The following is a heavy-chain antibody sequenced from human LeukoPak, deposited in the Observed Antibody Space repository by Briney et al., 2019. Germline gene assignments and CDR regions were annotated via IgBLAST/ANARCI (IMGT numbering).Heavy chain of an antibody. CDR3: ARSKSGAPDY. CDR1: GGSISNYY. V-gene: IGHV4-59*08. CDR2: VYYSGST. J-gene: IGHJ4*02. Sequence: SSETLSLTCTVSGGSISNYYWSWIRQPPGKGLECIGHVYYSGSTDYNPSLKSRVTISVDTSKNQFSLKLSSVTAADTAVYYCARSKSGAPDYWGQGTLVTVSS. D-gene: IGHD1-26*01.